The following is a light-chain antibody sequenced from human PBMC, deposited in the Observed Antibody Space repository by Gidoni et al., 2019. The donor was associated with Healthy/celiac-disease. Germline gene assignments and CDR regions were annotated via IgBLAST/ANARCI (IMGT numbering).Light chain of an antibody. CDR2: AAS. J-gene: IGKJ1*01. CDR1: QSVSSY. Sequence: LLLPQSPATLSLSPAERATLSCRASQSVSSYLAWYQQKPGQAPRLLIYAASNRATGIPARFSGSGSGTDFTLTISSLEPEDFAVYYCQQRSNWPWTFGQGTKVEIE. V-gene: IGKV3-11*01. CDR3: QQRSNWPWT.